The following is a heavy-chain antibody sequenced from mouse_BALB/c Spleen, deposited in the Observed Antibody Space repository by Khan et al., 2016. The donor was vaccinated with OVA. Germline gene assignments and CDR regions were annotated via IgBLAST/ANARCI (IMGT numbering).Heavy chain of an antibody. CDR1: GYTFTDFT. CDR2: ISTYYGDA. CDR3: TRGEGGNRFAY. J-gene: IGHJ3*01. Sequence: QVQLKQSGAELVRPGVSVKISCKGSGYTFTDFTMHWVKQSHAMSLEWIGVISTYYGDATYNQKFKDKATMTVDKSSSTAYMELARLTSEDSAIYYYTRGEGGNRFAYWGQGTLVTVSA. V-gene: IGHV1S137*01.